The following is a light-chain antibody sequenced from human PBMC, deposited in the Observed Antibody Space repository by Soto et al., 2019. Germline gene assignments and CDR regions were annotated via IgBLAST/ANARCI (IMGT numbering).Light chain of an antibody. CDR1: SXDVGGYNY. V-gene: IGLV2-14*01. J-gene: IGLJ1*01. Sequence: QSVLTQPASVSGSPGQSITICCTGTSXDVGGYNYVSWYQQHPGKAPKLMIYEVSNRPSGVSNRFSGSKSGNTASLTISGLQAEDEADYYCSSYTSSSTLDYVFRTGTKVTVL. CDR2: EVS. CDR3: SSYTSSSTLDYV.